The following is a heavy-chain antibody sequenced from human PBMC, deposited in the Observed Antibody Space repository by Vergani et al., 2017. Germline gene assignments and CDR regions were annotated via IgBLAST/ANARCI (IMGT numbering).Heavy chain of an antibody. Sequence: EVQLLESGGGLVQPGGSLRVSCAASGFTFSSDAMSWVRQAPGKGLEWVSAINRGSTTYYADSVKGRFTISRDNSKNTLYLQMNSLRAEDTAVYYCARSLGSLGQLLYYYYMDVWGKGTTVTVSS. CDR3: ARSLGSLGQLLYYYYMDV. CDR1: GFTFSSDA. V-gene: IGHV3-23*01. CDR2: INRGSTT. D-gene: IGHD4-23*01. J-gene: IGHJ6*03.